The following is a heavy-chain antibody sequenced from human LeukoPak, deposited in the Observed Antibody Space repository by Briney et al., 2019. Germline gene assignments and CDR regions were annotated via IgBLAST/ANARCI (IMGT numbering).Heavy chain of an antibody. CDR3: VRALPGACNGGHCYSSFFDL. J-gene: IGHJ3*01. CDR2: IGTAGDT. D-gene: IGHD2-21*01. V-gene: IGHV3-13*04. Sequence: GGSLRLSCAASGFSFRSYDFHWVRQPTGDGLEWVSYIGTAGDTYYLGSVKGRFTISRANADNYLYLQMNDLRAVDTAVYYCVRALPGACNGGHCYSSFFDLWGHGTVVTVSS. CDR1: GFSFRSYD.